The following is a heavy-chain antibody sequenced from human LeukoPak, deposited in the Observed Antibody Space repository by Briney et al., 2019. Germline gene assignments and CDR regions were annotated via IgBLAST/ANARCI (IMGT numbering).Heavy chain of an antibody. D-gene: IGHD3-16*01. Sequence: GGSLRLACAVSGYTVSDKPMSWVRQAAGKGLGWVSVIYSDGSTHYSESVKRRFYISRDNSKNTLYLHMNRLGAEDPAVYYCAARPDSHRGPYDYWGQGTLVTVSS. CDR1: GYTVSDKP. J-gene: IGHJ4*02. CDR2: IYSDGST. V-gene: IGHV3-66*01. CDR3: AARPDSHRGPYDY.